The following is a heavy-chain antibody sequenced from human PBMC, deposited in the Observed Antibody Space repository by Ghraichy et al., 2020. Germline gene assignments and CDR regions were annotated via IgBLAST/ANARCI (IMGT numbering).Heavy chain of an antibody. D-gene: IGHD6-13*01. CDR3: AKQRFPTPGIGFV. CDR2: ISSTGGST. CDR1: ALTLTPFT. Sequence: GGSLRLSCFVTALTLTPFTIPWVLCALVLELEYVSGISSTGGSTYYADSVKGRFTISRDNSKTTLYLQMNSLRAEDTAVYYCAKQRFPTPGIGFVWGQGTLVTGSS. J-gene: IGHJ4*02. V-gene: IGHV3-64*04.